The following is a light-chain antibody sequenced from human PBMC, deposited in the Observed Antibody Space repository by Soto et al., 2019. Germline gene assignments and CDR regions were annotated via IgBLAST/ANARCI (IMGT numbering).Light chain of an antibody. CDR3: QQRTKT. CDR1: QSVSSY. V-gene: IGKV3-11*01. CDR2: DAS. J-gene: IGKJ5*01. Sequence: EIVLTQSPATLPLSPGERATLSCRASQSVSSYLAWYQQKPGQAPRLLISDASNRATGIPARFSGSGSGTDFTLTISSLEPEDFAVYYCQQRTKTFGQGTRLDIK.